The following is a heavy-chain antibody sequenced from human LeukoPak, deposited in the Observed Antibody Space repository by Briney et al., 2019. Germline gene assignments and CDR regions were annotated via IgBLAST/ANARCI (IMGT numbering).Heavy chain of an antibody. V-gene: IGHV4-59*01. Sequence: SETLSLTCTVSSGSIIGYYWAWIRQPPGKGLEWIGYIQYSGTTEYNPSLASRATISVDTAKDQFSLNLRSVTAADTAVYYCARDRAAGALDFWGQGTLVTVSS. CDR2: IQYSGTT. CDR3: ARDRAAGALDF. J-gene: IGHJ4*02. D-gene: IGHD6-13*01. CDR1: SGSIIGYY.